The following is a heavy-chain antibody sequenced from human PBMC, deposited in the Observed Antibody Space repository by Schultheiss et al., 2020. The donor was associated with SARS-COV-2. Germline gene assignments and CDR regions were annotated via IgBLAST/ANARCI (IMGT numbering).Heavy chain of an antibody. V-gene: IGHV3-43D*03. J-gene: IGHJ4*02. CDR2: ISWDGGST. CDR1: GFTFDDYA. Sequence: ESLKISCAASGFTFDDYAMHWVRQAPGKGLEWVSLISWDGGSTYYADSVKGRFTISRDNSKNSLYLQMNSLRAEDTALYYCAKGGSHDYGDYGVDYWGQGTLVTVSS. CDR3: AKGGSHDYGDYGVDY. D-gene: IGHD4-17*01.